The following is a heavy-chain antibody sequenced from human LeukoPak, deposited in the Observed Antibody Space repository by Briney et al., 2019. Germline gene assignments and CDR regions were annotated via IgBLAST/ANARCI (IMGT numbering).Heavy chain of an antibody. CDR3: IRGDYYGSGKQPLDI. V-gene: IGHV3-13*04. D-gene: IGHD3-10*01. Sequence: PGGSLRLSCAASGFTFSSYDMHWVRQATGKGLEWVSAIDAAGGTYSLVSVKGRFTISRENAKNSLYLQMNSLTAGDTAVYYCIRGDYYGSGKQPLDIWGQGTMVTVSS. CDR1: GFTFSSYD. CDR2: IDAAGGT. J-gene: IGHJ3*02.